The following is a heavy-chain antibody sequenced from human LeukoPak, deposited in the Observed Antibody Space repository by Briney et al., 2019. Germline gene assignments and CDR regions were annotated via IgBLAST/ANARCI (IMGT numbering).Heavy chain of an antibody. V-gene: IGHV4-30-4*01. Sequence: SETLSLTCAVYGGSFSGYYWSWIRQPPGKGLEWIGYIYYSGSTYYNPSLKSRVTISVDTSKNQFSLKLSFVTAADTAVYYCARDRRAGNSYYFDYWGQGTLVTVSS. CDR3: ARDRRAGNSYYFDY. CDR1: GGSFSGYY. CDR2: IYYSGST. D-gene: IGHD3-10*01. J-gene: IGHJ4*02.